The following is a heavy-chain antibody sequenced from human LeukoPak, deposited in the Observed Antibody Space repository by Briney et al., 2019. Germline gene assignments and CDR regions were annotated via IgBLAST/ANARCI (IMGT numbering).Heavy chain of an antibody. J-gene: IGHJ4*02. CDR1: GYTFTSYD. D-gene: IGHD2-15*01. V-gene: IGHV1-8*03. Sequence: ASVKVSCKASGYTFTSYDINWVRQATGQGLEWMGWMNPNSGNTGYAQKFQGRVTITRDTSASTAYMELSSLRSEDTAVYYCARYPATVPYFDYWGQGTLVTVSS. CDR2: MNPNSGNT. CDR3: ARYPATVPYFDY.